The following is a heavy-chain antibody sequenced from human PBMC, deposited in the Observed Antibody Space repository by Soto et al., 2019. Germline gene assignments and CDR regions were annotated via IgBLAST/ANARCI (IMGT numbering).Heavy chain of an antibody. Sequence: QVQLQESGPGLVKPSQTLSLTCTVSGGSISSDGYYWSWIRQHPGKGREWIGYIFYRGSTYYNPSLKXXVXIXXDTSKNQFSLKLSSVTAADTAVYYCARAPGDYFDCWGQGTLVTVSS. CDR1: GGSISSDGYY. J-gene: IGHJ4*02. CDR2: IFYRGST. CDR3: ARAPGDYFDC. V-gene: IGHV4-31*01.